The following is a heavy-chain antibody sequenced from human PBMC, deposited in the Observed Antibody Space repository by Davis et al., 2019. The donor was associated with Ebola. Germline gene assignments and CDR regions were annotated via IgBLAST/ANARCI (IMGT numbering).Heavy chain of an antibody. V-gene: IGHV4-59*01. CDR1: GGSISSYY. CDR3: ARLNSSSWYKMVGFDY. Sequence: PSETLSLTCTVSGGSISSYYWSWIRQPPGKGLEWIGYIYYSGSTNYNPSLKSRVTISVDTSKNQFSLKLSSVTAADTAVYYCARLNSSSWYKMVGFDYWGQGTLVTVSS. J-gene: IGHJ4*02. D-gene: IGHD6-13*01. CDR2: IYYSGST.